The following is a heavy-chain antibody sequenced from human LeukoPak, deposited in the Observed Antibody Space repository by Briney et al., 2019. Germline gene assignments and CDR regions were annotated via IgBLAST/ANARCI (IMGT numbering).Heavy chain of an antibody. V-gene: IGHV1-18*01. D-gene: IGHD2-15*01. CDR3: ARKPDATAEYFQH. Sequence: ASVKVSCKASGYTFISYGISWLRQAPGQGLEWMGWISAYNGNTNYAQKLQGRVTMTTDTSTSTAYMELRSLRSDDTAVYYCARKPDATAEYFQHWGQGTLVAVSS. J-gene: IGHJ1*01. CDR1: GYTFISYG. CDR2: ISAYNGNT.